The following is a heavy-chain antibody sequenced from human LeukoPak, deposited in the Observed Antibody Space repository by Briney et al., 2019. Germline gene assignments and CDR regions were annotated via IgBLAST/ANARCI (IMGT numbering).Heavy chain of an antibody. CDR2: VTPIFGTA. CDR3: ARDTERPYCSSTSCYGAFDI. D-gene: IGHD2-2*01. Sequence: SLNLSCKASRGTFTINAISAVPQAPAQRHGWILGVTPIFGTANYEQKFQGRVQITADESTSTAYMELSSLRSEDTAVYYCARDTERPYCSSTSCYGAFDIWGQGTMVTVSS. V-gene: IGHV1-69*13. J-gene: IGHJ3*02. CDR1: RGTFTINA.